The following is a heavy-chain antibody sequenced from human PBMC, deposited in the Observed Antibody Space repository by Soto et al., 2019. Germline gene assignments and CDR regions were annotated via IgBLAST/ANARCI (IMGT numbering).Heavy chain of an antibody. Sequence: LRLSCAASGFTFSRYAIHWVRQAPGKGLEWVAVISRDGSNKYYVDSVKGRFTISRDNSKNTLYLQMNSLRDEDTAVYYCARSRNSAVAASFDFWGQGTLVTVSS. CDR3: ARSRNSAVAASFDF. J-gene: IGHJ4*02. CDR2: ISRDGSNK. V-gene: IGHV3-30*04. CDR1: GFTFSRYA. D-gene: IGHD3-10*01.